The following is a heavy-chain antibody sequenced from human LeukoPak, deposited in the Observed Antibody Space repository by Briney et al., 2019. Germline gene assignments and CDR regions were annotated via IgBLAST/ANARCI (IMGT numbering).Heavy chain of an antibody. D-gene: IGHD3-22*01. CDR1: GDSINSLDL. Sequence: SGTLSLTCTVSGDSINSLDLWSWARQPPGKGLEWIGEMYLSGTTHSNPSVKSRVTISIDKSKNQFFLNLSSVTAADTAVYYCAGLVGRYSSGLYYYYFDYWGQGTLVTVSS. CDR3: AGLVGRYSSGLYYYYFDY. V-gene: IGHV4-4*02. J-gene: IGHJ4*02. CDR2: MYLSGTT.